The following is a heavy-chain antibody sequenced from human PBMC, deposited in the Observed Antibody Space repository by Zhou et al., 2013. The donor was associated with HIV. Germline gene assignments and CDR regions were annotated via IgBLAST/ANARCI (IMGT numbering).Heavy chain of an antibody. Sequence: QVQLVQSGAEVKKPGSSVKVSCKASGGTFSSYAISWVRQAPGQGLEWLGVIVPSSGTTGSAQRFQGRFTMTRDTSTNTVYMEMSGLRSEDTAIYYCARATRNWGLDHWGQGSLVSVSS. J-gene: IGHJ4*02. CDR1: GGTFSSYA. CDR3: ARATRNWGLDH. V-gene: IGHV1-69*14. CDR2: IVPSSGTT. D-gene: IGHD3-16*01.